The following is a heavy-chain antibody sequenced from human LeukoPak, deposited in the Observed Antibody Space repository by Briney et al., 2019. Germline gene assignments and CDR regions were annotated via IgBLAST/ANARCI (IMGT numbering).Heavy chain of an antibody. CDR1: GYTFINYA. CDR3: ARGYCSSTSCYMDV. Sequence: ASVKVSCKASGYTFINYAIHWVRQAPGQRFEWMGWINAGNGHTKYSQNFQGRVTITRDSSASTVYMELSSLRSEDTAVYYCARGYCSSTSCYMDVWGQGTTVT. V-gene: IGHV1-3*01. J-gene: IGHJ6*02. CDR2: INAGNGHT. D-gene: IGHD2-2*01.